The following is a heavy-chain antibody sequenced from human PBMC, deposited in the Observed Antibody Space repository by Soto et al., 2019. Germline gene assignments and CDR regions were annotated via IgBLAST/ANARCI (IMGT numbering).Heavy chain of an antibody. CDR2: ISYDGSDK. V-gene: IGHV3-30*18. CDR1: GFSFSNYG. CDR3: AKTTDGWFSAFEI. D-gene: IGHD6-19*01. Sequence: GGSLRLSCAASGFSFSNYGMHWVRQAPGKGLEWVAVISYDGSDKYYADSVRGRFTFSRDNTKNTLYLQMNSLRAEDTAVYYCAKTTDGWFSAFEIWGQGTMVTVSS. J-gene: IGHJ3*02.